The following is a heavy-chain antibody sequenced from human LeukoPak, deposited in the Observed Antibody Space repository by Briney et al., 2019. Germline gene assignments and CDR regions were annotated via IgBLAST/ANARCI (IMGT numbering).Heavy chain of an antibody. Sequence: GGSLRLSRAASGFTFDDYGMSWVRQAPGKGLEWVSGINWNGGSTGYADSVKGRFTISRDNAKNSLYLQMNSLRAEDTALYYCARDYAIYDSSGYYYSDYFDYWGQGTLVTVSS. D-gene: IGHD3-22*01. CDR2: INWNGGST. V-gene: IGHV3-20*04. CDR3: ARDYAIYDSSGYYYSDYFDY. J-gene: IGHJ4*02. CDR1: GFTFDDYG.